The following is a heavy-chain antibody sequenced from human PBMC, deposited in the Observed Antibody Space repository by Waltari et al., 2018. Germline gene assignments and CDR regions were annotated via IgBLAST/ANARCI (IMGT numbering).Heavy chain of an antibody. V-gene: IGHV3-23*01. CDR2: ISGSGGST. J-gene: IGHJ3*02. CDR1: GFTFSSYA. CDR3: AKAPGPFDAFDI. Sequence: EVQLLESGGGLVQPGGSLRLSCAASGFTFSSYAMSWVRQAPGKGLEGVSAISGSGGSTYYADSVKGRFTISRDNSKNTLYLQMNSLRAEDTAVYYCAKAPGPFDAFDIWGQGTMVTVSS.